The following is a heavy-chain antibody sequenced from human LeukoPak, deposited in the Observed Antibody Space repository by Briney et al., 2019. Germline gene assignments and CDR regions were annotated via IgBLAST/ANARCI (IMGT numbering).Heavy chain of an antibody. J-gene: IGHJ6*03. CDR2: IRYDGSNK. V-gene: IGHV3-30*02. D-gene: IGHD3-3*01. CDR1: GFTFSSYG. CDR3: AKDGPILEWLSYYYMDV. Sequence: PGGSLRLSCAASGFTFSSYGMHWVRQAPGKGLEWVAFIRYDGSNKYYADSVKGRFTISRDNSKNTLYLQMNSLRAEDTAVYYCAKDGPILEWLSYYYMDVWGKGATVTVSS.